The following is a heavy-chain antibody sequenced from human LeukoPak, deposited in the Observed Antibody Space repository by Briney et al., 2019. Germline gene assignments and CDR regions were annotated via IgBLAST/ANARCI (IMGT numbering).Heavy chain of an antibody. Sequence: ASVKVSCKASEYTFTDYYMHWVRQAPGQGLEWMGWINPYSGGTNYAQKFKGRVTMTRDTSINPVYMELSSLKSDDTAVYYCARGGGYYENWGHGTLVTVSS. V-gene: IGHV1-2*02. CDR2: INPYSGGT. CDR3: ARGGGYYEN. D-gene: IGHD3-3*01. CDR1: EYTFTDYY. J-gene: IGHJ4*01.